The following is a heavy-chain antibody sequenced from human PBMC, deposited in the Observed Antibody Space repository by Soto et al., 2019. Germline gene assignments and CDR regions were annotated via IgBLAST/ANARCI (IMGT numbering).Heavy chain of an antibody. Sequence: GESLEISCKGSGYSFTSYWISWVRQMPGKGLEWMGRIDPSDSYTNYSPSFQGHVTISADKSISTAYLQWSSLKASDTAMYYCATLTTVFGVVIIPPFDSWGQGTLVTVSS. J-gene: IGHJ4*02. CDR1: GYSFTSYW. CDR2: IDPSDSYT. V-gene: IGHV5-10-1*01. D-gene: IGHD3-3*01. CDR3: ATLTTVFGVVIIPPFDS.